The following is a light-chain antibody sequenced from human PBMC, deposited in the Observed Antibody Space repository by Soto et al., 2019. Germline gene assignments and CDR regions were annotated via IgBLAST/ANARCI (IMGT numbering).Light chain of an antibody. Sequence: QSALTLPPSAAGSPEQSLTICCSGTSCDFGAHNYVSWYEQHPGEAPKLMLYDVNKRPSGVPDRFSGSKSGNTASLTVSGLQAEDEADYYCSSYAGGNNWVFGGGTKVTVL. J-gene: IGLJ3*02. CDR2: DVN. V-gene: IGLV2-8*01. CDR1: SCDFGAHNY. CDR3: SSYAGGNNWV.